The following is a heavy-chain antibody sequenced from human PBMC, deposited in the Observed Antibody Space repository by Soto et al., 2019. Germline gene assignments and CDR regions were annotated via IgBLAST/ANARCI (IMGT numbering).Heavy chain of an antibody. CDR2: ISHTGRT. J-gene: IGHJ1*01. CDR1: GGSTHNYY. V-gene: IGHV4-59*08. Sequence: SETLSLTCTVSGGSTHNYYWSWVRQPPGKGLEWIGYISHTGRTNYNPSLKSRVTISRDTSKNQFSLKLSSVTAADAAVYYCARHFGYVVIVPADGYFAFCGQGTLVPGSS. D-gene: IGHD2-2*01. CDR3: ARHFGYVVIVPADGYFAF.